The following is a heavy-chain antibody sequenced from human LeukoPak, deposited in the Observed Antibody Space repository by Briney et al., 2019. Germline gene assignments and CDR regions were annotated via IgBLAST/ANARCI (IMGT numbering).Heavy chain of an antibody. CDR2: IYTSGST. CDR3: ARGAPDYYDSSGYDTPYFDY. D-gene: IGHD3-22*01. J-gene: IGHJ4*02. V-gene: IGHV4-61*02. Sequence: PSETLSLTCTVSGGSISSGSYYWSWIRQPAGKGLEWFGRIYTSGSTNYNPSLKSRVTISVDTSKNQFSLKLSSVTAADTAVYYCARGAPDYYDSSGYDTPYFDYWGQGTLVTVSS. CDR1: GGSISSGSYY.